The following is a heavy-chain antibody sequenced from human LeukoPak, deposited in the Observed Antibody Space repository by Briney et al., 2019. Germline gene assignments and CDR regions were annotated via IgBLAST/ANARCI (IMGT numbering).Heavy chain of an antibody. D-gene: IGHD3-10*01. CDR3: AHRGGVDSRGQYLAY. Sequence: SGPTLVKPTQTLTLTCTFSGFSLSTSGVGVGWIRQPPGKALEWLALIYWDDDKRYSPSLKSRLTITKDTSKNQVVRTVTNMDPVDTATYFRAHRGGVDSRGQYLAYWGQGTPVTVSS. J-gene: IGHJ4*02. CDR2: IYWDDDK. CDR1: GFSLSTSGVG. V-gene: IGHV2-5*02.